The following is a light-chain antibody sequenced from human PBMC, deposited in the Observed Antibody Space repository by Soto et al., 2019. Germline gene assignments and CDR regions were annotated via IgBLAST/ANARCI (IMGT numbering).Light chain of an antibody. CDR2: AAS. CDR3: QQYNSYPWT. J-gene: IGKJ1*01. V-gene: IGKV1-16*01. Sequence: DIQMTQSPSSLSASVGDRVTITCRASQSISTYLCWYQHKPGEAPQLLIYAASTLQSGVPPRFSGSGSGTDFTLTISSLQPDDFATYYCQQYNSYPWTFGQGTKVEIK. CDR1: QSISTY.